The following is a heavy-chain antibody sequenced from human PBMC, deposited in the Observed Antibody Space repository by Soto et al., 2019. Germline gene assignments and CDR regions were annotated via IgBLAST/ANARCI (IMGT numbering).Heavy chain of an antibody. CDR3: ARGATTLGVAHAFDV. CDR1: GYSFTSYW. Sequence: PGESLKISCQVSGYSFTSYWLSWVRQMPGKGLEWMGRIDPSGSYTNYSPSFQGHVTISVDKSIRTAYLQWSSLQASDSAIYYCARGATTLGVAHAFDVGGQGTVVTVSS. CDR2: IDPSGSYT. V-gene: IGHV5-10-1*01. D-gene: IGHD3-3*01. J-gene: IGHJ3*01.